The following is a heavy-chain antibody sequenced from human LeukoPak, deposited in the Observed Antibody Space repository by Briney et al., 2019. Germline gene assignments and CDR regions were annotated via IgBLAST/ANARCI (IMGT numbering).Heavy chain of an antibody. CDR2: ISSNGGST. Sequence: PGGSLRLSCAASGFTFSSYAMHWVRQAPGKGLEYVSAISSNGGSTYYANSVKGRFTISRDNSKNTLYLQMGSLRAEDMAVYYCARAAVAGNLDYWGQGTLVTVSS. V-gene: IGHV3-64*01. CDR3: ARAAVAGNLDY. D-gene: IGHD6-19*01. J-gene: IGHJ4*02. CDR1: GFTFSSYA.